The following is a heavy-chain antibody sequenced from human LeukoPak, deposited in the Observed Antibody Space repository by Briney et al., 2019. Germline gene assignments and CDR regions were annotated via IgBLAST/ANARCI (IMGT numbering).Heavy chain of an antibody. V-gene: IGHV1-24*01. CDR2: FYPEDGET. Sequence: APVKGSCKVFGYNPTELFMDRGGQAPGKRVEGVGGFYPEDGETIYAQKFQGRVTMTEDTSTDTAYMELSSLRSEDTAVYYCATDHYGSGSYYYYYGMDVWGQGTTVTVSS. CDR3: ATDHYGSGSYYYYYGMDV. D-gene: IGHD3-10*01. J-gene: IGHJ6*02. CDR1: GYNPTELF.